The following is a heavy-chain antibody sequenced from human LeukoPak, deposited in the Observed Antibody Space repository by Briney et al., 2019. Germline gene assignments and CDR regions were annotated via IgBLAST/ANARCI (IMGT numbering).Heavy chain of an antibody. Sequence: SETLSLTCTVSGGSISSSSYYWGWIRQPPGKGLEWIGSIYYSGSTYYNPSLKSRVTISVDTSKNQFSLKLSSVTAADTAVYYCARAVAAYSYGYVFCDYWGQGTLVTVSS. V-gene: IGHV4-39*07. CDR1: GGSISSSSYY. J-gene: IGHJ4*02. CDR3: ARAVAAYSYGYVFCDY. D-gene: IGHD5-18*01. CDR2: IYYSGST.